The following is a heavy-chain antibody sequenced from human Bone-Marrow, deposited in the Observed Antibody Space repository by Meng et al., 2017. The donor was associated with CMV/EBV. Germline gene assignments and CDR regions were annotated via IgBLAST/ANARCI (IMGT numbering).Heavy chain of an antibody. CDR1: GYTFTSYG. V-gene: IGHV1-18*01. D-gene: IGHD3-10*01. CDR2: ISAYNGNT. J-gene: IGHJ6*02. Sequence: ASVNVSCKASGYTFTSYGISWVRQAPGQGLEWMGWISAYNGNTNYAQKLQGRVTMTTDTSTSTAYMELRSLRSDDTAVYYCARYRGYDYYYGMDVWGQGTTVTVSS. CDR3: ARYRGYDYYYGMDV.